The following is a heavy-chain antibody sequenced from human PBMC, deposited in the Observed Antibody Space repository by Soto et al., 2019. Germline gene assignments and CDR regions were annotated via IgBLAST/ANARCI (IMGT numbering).Heavy chain of an antibody. CDR1: GVSLTTSGVG. CDR3: AHRQRTVVVGAPFDL. CDR2: IYWDDDK. V-gene: IGHV2-5*02. J-gene: IGHJ4*02. Sequence: QITLRESGPTLVQPTQTLTLTCTLSGVSLTTSGVGVGWIRQPPGKALERLGLIYWDDDKRFSPSLKSRLAITRDTSKNQVVMTMTDMAPVDTAIYYCAHRQRTVVVGAPFDLWGKGSQVTVSS. D-gene: IGHD2-15*01.